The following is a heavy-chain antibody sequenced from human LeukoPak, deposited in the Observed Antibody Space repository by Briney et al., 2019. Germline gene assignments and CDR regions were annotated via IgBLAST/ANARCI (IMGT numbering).Heavy chain of an antibody. Sequence: GGSLRLSCAASGFTFNNAWMSCVPEAPGEGLEWVGRIESKTDGGTTDYAAPVKGRFTISRDDSKNMLYLQMSSLKTEDTAVYYCTTGINYGDYVTFDYWGQGTLVTVSS. J-gene: IGHJ4*02. CDR2: IESKTDGGTT. CDR3: TTGINYGDYVTFDY. D-gene: IGHD4-17*01. V-gene: IGHV3-15*04. CDR1: GFTFNNAW.